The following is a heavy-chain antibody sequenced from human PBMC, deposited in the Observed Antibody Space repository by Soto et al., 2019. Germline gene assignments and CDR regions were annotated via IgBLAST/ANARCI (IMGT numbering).Heavy chain of an antibody. CDR2: ISGGGGRT. J-gene: IGHJ4*02. CDR3: AKGLEVTIFGVVTIYDY. D-gene: IGHD3-3*01. V-gene: IGHV3-23*01. Sequence: GGSLRLSCAASGFNFSTYAMSWVRQAPGKGLEWVSVISGGGGRTNYAGSVKGRFTISRDNSKNTLYIQMNSLRAGDTAVYYCAKGLEVTIFGVVTIYDYWGQGTLVTVSS. CDR1: GFNFSTYA.